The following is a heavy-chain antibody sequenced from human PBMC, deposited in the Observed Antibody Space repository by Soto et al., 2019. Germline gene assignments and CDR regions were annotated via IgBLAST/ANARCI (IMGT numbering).Heavy chain of an antibody. CDR1: GYTFTSYD. J-gene: IGHJ4*02. D-gene: IGHD2-15*01. V-gene: IGHV1-8*01. Sequence: ASVKVSCKASGYTFTSYDINWVRQATGQGLEWMGWMNPNSGNTGYAQKFQGRVTMTRNTSISTAYMELSSLRSEDTAVYYCARANRYCSGGSCYLLRPVRVLHYWGQGTLVTVSS. CDR2: MNPNSGNT. CDR3: ARANRYCSGGSCYLLRPVRVLHY.